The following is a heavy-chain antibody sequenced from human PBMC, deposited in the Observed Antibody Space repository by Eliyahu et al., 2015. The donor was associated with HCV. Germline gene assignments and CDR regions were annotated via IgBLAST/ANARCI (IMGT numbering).Heavy chain of an antibody. CDR3: ARYGHDYGDPSDY. D-gene: IGHD4-17*01. V-gene: IGHV3-48*02. J-gene: IGHJ4*02. CDR1: GFXFSSYS. Sequence: EVQLVESGGGLVQPGGSLRLSCXASGFXFSSYSMNWVRQAPGKGLEXVSYISSSSSTIYYADSVKGRFTISRDNAKNSLYLQMNSLRDEDTAVYYCARYGHDYGDPSDYWGQGTLVTVSS. CDR2: ISSSSSTI.